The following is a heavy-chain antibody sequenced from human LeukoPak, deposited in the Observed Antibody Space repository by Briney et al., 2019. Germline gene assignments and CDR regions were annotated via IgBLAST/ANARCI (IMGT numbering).Heavy chain of an antibody. V-gene: IGHV4-39*07. J-gene: IGHJ5*02. D-gene: IGHD6-13*01. CDR1: GGSISSDHYY. Sequence: SETLSLTCTVSGGSISSDHYYWGWIRQPPGKGLEWIGSIYYSGSSYYNPSLKSRVTISVDTSKNQFSLKLSSVTAADTAVYYCARYSDNWFDPWGQGTLVTVSS. CDR2: IYYSGSS. CDR3: ARYSDNWFDP.